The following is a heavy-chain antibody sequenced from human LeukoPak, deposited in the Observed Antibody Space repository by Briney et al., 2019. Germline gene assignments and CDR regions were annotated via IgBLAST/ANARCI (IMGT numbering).Heavy chain of an antibody. CDR2: IWYDGSNK. V-gene: IGHV3-33*06. D-gene: IGHD1-1*01. Sequence: GGSLRLSCAASGFTFSSYGMHWVRQAPGKGLEWVAVIWYDGSNKYYADSVKGRFTISRDNSKNTLYLQMNSLRAEDTAVYYCAKDSRPLAALDAFDIWGQGTMVTVSS. J-gene: IGHJ3*02. CDR1: GFTFSSYG. CDR3: AKDSRPLAALDAFDI.